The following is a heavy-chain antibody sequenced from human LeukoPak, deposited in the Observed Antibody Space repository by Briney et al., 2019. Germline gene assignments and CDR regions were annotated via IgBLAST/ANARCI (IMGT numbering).Heavy chain of an antibody. D-gene: IGHD1-26*01. V-gene: IGHV4-38-2*02. CDR2: IYHSGST. CDR3: AREVGAPSRNFDY. Sequence: SETLSLTCAVSGYSISSGYYWGWIRQPPGKGLEWIGSIYHSGSTYYNPSLKSRVTISVDTSKNQFSLKLSSVTAADTAVYYCAREVGAPSRNFDYWGQGTLVTVSS. J-gene: IGHJ4*02. CDR1: GYSISSGYY.